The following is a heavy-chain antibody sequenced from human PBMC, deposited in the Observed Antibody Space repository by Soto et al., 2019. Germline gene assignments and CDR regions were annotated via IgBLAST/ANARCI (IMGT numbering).Heavy chain of an antibody. CDR2: FFIGGNT. Sequence: SETLSLTCTVSGGSISSSTYYWGWMRQPPGKGLEWIASFFIGGNTYYNPSLKSRVTISVDTSKNQFSLKLSSVTAAGTAVYFCARRHGIDIDAYYWGQGMLVT. J-gene: IGHJ4*02. V-gene: IGHV4-39*01. CDR1: GGSISSSTYY. CDR3: ARRHGIDIDAYY. D-gene: IGHD3-10*01.